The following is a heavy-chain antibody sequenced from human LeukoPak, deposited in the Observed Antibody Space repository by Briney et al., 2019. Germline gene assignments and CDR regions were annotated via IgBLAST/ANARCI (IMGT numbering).Heavy chain of an antibody. D-gene: IGHD1-1*01. J-gene: IGHJ3*02. Sequence: GGSLRLSCAASGFTFSSYGFHWVRQAPGKGLEWVALIWYDGSNKYYADSVKGRFTVSKDNSKSTLYLQMNSLRAEDTAVYYCARGLQYNDAFDIWGQGAMVTVSS. CDR2: IWYDGSNK. CDR1: GFTFSSYG. V-gene: IGHV3-33*01. CDR3: ARGLQYNDAFDI.